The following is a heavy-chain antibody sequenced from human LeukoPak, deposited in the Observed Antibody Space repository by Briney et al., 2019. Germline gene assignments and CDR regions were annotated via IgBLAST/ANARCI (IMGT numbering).Heavy chain of an antibody. CDR1: GFTFSSYT. V-gene: IGHV3-21*01. D-gene: IGHD2-8*01. CDR3: ARDTSTNPPFDY. Sequence: PGGSLRLSCAASGFTFSSYTVNWVRQAPGKGLEWVSSISGSSIYIYYADSVKGRFTISRDNAKNSLYLQMNSLRAEDTAVYYCARDTSTNPPFDYWGQGTLVTVSS. J-gene: IGHJ4*02. CDR2: ISGSSIYI.